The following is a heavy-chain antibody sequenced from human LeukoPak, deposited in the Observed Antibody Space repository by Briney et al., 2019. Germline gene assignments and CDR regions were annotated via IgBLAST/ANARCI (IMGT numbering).Heavy chain of an antibody. V-gene: IGHV3-21*01. Sequence: PGGSLRLSCAASGFTFSSYSMNWVRQAPGKGLEWVSSISSSSSYIYYADSVKGRFTISRDNAKNSLYLQMNSLRAEDTAVYYCARGSFRYSGSYYFSSWDYWGQGTLVTVSS. CDR3: ARGSFRYSGSYYFSSWDY. J-gene: IGHJ4*02. CDR1: GFTFSSYS. CDR2: ISSSSSYI. D-gene: IGHD1-26*01.